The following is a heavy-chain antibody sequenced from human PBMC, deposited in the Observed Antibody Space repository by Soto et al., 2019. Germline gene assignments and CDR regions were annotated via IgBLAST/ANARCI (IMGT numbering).Heavy chain of an antibody. J-gene: IGHJ4*02. CDR2: FDPEDGET. CDR3: ATDREGITIFGVVRGLFDY. Sequence: VSCKVSGYTLTELSMHWVRQAPGKGLEWMGGFDPEDGETIYAQKFQGRVTMTEDTSTDTAYMELSSLRSEDTAVYYCATDREGITIFGVVRGLFDYWGQGNLVTVSS. D-gene: IGHD3-3*01. V-gene: IGHV1-24*01. CDR1: GYTLTELS.